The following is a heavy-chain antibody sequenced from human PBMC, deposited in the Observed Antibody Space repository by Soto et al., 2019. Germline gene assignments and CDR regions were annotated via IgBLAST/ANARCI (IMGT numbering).Heavy chain of an antibody. CDR2: IYYSGST. J-gene: IGHJ4*02. V-gene: IGHV4-39*01. CDR3: AAIAVAGTGPFDY. Sequence: PSETLSLTCTVSGGSISSSSYYFGWIRQPPGKGLEWIGSIYYSGSTYYNPSLKSRVTISVHTSKNQFSLKLSSVTAADTAVYYCAAIAVAGTGPFDYWGQGTLVTVSS. CDR1: GGSISSSSYY. D-gene: IGHD6-19*01.